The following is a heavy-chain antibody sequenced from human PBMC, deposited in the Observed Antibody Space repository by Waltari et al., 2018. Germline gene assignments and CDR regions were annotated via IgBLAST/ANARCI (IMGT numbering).Heavy chain of an antibody. CDR1: GFTFSSYA. CDR3: ARDIASQGRITMVRGVLWFDP. J-gene: IGHJ5*02. Sequence: EVQLLESGGGLVQPGGSLRLSCAASGFTFSSYAMSWVRQAPGKGLEWVSAISGRGGSTYYADSVKGRFTISRDNSKNTLYLQMNSLRAEDTAVYYCARDIASQGRITMVRGVLWFDPWGQGTLVTVSS. D-gene: IGHD3-10*01. V-gene: IGHV3-23*01. CDR2: ISGRGGST.